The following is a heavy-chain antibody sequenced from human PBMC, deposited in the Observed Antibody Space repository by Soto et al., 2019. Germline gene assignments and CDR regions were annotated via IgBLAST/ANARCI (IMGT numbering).Heavy chain of an antibody. V-gene: IGHV3-23*01. Sequence: PGGSLRLSCAASGFTFSSYAMSWVRQAPGKGLEWVSAISGSGGSTYYADSVKGRFTISRDNSKNTLYLQMNSLRAEDTAVYYCAKDQGGVTRIVVVILYFDYWGQGTLVTVSS. J-gene: IGHJ4*02. CDR3: AKDQGGVTRIVVVILYFDY. CDR1: GFTFSSYA. D-gene: IGHD3-22*01. CDR2: ISGSGGST.